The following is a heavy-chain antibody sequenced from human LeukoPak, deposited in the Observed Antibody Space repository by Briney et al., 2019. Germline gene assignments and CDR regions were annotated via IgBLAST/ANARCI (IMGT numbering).Heavy chain of an antibody. V-gene: IGHV3-48*01. J-gene: IGHJ6*03. D-gene: IGHD3-10*01. CDR3: ARGKYYYGSGSYPDRYYYYYMDV. CDR1: GFTFSSYS. CDR2: ISSGSSTI. Sequence: GGSLRLSCAASGFTFSSYSMNWVRQAPGKGLEWVSYISSGSSTIYYADSVKGRFTISRDNAKNSLYLQMNSLRAEDTAVYYCARGKYYYGSGSYPDRYYYYYMDVWGKGTTVTVSS.